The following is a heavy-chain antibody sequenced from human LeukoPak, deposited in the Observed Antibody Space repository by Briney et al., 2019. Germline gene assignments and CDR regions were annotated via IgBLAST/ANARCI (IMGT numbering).Heavy chain of an antibody. V-gene: IGHV1-2*02. J-gene: IGHJ5*02. CDR3: ARGPKRNWFDP. CDR1: GYTFTGYY. CDR2: INPNTGGT. Sequence: ASVKVSCKASGYTFTGYYTHWVRQAPEQGLEWMGWINPNTGGTNYAQKFQGRVTMTRDTSISTSYMELSRLRSDDTAVYYCARGPKRNWFDPWGQGTLVTVSS.